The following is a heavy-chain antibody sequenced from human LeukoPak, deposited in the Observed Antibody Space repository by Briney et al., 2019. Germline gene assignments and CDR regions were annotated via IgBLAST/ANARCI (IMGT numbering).Heavy chain of an antibody. CDR2: ISGSGT. CDR3: AKILGSSSPRSVDY. Sequence: GGSLRLSCAASGFTFSSYAMSWVRQAPGKGLEWVSTISGSGTYYADSVTGRFTISRDNSKNTLYLQMYSLRAEDTAVYYCAKILGSSSPRSVDYWGQGTLVTVSS. D-gene: IGHD6-13*01. V-gene: IGHV3-23*01. J-gene: IGHJ4*02. CDR1: GFTFSSYA.